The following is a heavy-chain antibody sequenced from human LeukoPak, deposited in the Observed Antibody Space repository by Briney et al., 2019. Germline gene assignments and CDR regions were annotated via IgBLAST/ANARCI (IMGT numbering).Heavy chain of an antibody. Sequence: ASVKVSCKASGYTFTSYDINWVRQATGQGLEWMGWMNPNSGNTGYAQKFQGRVTMTRNTSISTAYMELSSLRSEDTAVYYCARGQDDIAAVGFDPWGQGTLVTVSS. CDR3: ARGQDDIAAVGFDP. D-gene: IGHD6-13*01. CDR1: GYTFTSYD. CDR2: MNPNSGNT. V-gene: IGHV1-8*01. J-gene: IGHJ5*02.